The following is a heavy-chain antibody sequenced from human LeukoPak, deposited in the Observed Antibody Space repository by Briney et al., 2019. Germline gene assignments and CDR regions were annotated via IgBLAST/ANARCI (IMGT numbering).Heavy chain of an antibody. V-gene: IGHV3-23*01. CDR2: ISSSGGST. Sequence: GGSLRLSCAASGFTFSSYAMSWVRQPPGKGLEWVSAISSSGGSTYYAASVNGRFTISRDNSKHTLYLQMNSLRAEDTAVYYCAKSGGGRQLWLRFYFDYWGQGTLVTVSS. CDR1: GFTFSSYA. J-gene: IGHJ4*02. CDR3: AKSGGGRQLWLRFYFDY. D-gene: IGHD5-18*01.